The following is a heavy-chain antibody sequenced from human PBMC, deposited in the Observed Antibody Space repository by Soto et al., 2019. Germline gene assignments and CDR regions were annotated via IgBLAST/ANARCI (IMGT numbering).Heavy chain of an antibody. CDR2: ITSSGTTV. D-gene: IGHD6-13*01. CDR3: ARGSSNWAYYFDF. CDR1: GFTFSSYS. Sequence: EVHLVESGGGLVQPGGSLRLSCAASGFTFSSYSLNWVRQAPGKGLEWVSYITSSGTTVYYADSVRGRFTIPRDKAKNSLDLQMNSLRDDDTAVYYCARGSSNWAYYFDFWGQGTLVTVSS. J-gene: IGHJ4*02. V-gene: IGHV3-48*02.